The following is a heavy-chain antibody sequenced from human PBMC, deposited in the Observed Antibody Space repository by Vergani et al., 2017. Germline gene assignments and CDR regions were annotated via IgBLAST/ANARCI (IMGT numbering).Heavy chain of an antibody. Sequence: QVQLVQSGAEVKKPGSSVKVSCKASGGTFSSYALNWVRQAPGQGLEWMGSIIPSLATTIYAQKFQGRVTMTEDTSTDTAYMELSSLRSEDTAVYYCATDRRLRRSGYSGYDLFHWGQGTLVTVSS. CDR2: IIPSLATT. V-gene: IGHV1-69*04. D-gene: IGHD5-12*01. J-gene: IGHJ4*02. CDR1: GGTFSSYA. CDR3: ATDRRLRRSGYSGYDLFH.